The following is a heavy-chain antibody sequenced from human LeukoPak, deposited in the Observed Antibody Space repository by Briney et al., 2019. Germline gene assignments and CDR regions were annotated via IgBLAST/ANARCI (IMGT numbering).Heavy chain of an antibody. J-gene: IGHJ4*02. V-gene: IGHV1-69*05. D-gene: IGHD2-15*01. CDR1: GGTFSSYA. CDR2: IIPIFGTA. CDR3: ARGTAMVAAID. Sequence: SVKVSCKASGGTFSSYAISWVRQAPGQGLEWMERIIPIFGTANYAQKFQGRVTITTDESTSTAYMELSSLRSEDTAVYYCARGTAMVAAIDWGQGTLVTVSS.